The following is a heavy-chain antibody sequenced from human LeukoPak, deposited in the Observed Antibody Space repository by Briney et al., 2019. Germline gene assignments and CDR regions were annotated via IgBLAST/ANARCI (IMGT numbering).Heavy chain of an antibody. Sequence: PGRSLRLSCAASGFTFSNYAMHWVRQAPGKGLEWEAVISYDGTNKYYPDSVKGRFTISRDNSYNTLYLQMDSLTAEDTAVYYCAKESTTYYYYGMHVWGQGTTVTVSS. CDR3: AKESTTYYYYGMHV. D-gene: IGHD2/OR15-2a*01. J-gene: IGHJ6*02. CDR1: GFTFSNYA. V-gene: IGHV3-30*18. CDR2: ISYDGTNK.